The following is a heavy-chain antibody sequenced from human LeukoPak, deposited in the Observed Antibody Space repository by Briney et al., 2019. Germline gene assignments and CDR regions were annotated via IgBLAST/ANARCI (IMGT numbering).Heavy chain of an antibody. CDR2: IYPSGST. J-gene: IGHJ4*02. Sequence: PSETLSLTCTVSGGSISSSSYYWGWIRQPPGKGLEWIGRIYPSGSTNYNPSLKSRVTISVDMSENQFSLKLNSVTATDTAVYYCAREYSSGYHYFDYWGQGTLVTVSS. V-gene: IGHV4-39*07. CDR1: GGSISSSSYY. D-gene: IGHD6-19*01. CDR3: AREYSSGYHYFDY.